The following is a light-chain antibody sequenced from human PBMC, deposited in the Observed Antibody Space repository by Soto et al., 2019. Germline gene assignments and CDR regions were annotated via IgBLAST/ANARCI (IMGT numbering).Light chain of an antibody. Sequence: EIVLTQSPATLSLSPGERATLSCRASQSVSSSYLGWYQQKPGQAPRLLIYGASTRATGIPARFSGSGSGTEFTLTISSLQSEDFAIYYCQQYNNWLMLSSGGGTKVDIK. CDR1: QSVSSSY. CDR3: QQYNNWLMLS. CDR2: GAS. V-gene: IGKV3-15*01. J-gene: IGKJ4*01.